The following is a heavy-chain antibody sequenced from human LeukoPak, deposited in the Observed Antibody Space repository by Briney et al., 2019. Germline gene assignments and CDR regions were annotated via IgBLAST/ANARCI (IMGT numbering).Heavy chain of an antibody. CDR1: GFTFSSYA. CDR3: AREHTTVTRFSDRGAFDI. CDR2: ISGSGGST. V-gene: IGHV3-23*01. D-gene: IGHD4-17*01. Sequence: GGSLRLSCVASGFTFSSYAMSWVRQAPGKGLEWVSAISGSGGSTYYADSVKGRFTISRDNSKNTLYLQMNSLRAEDTAVYYCAREHTTVTRFSDRGAFDIWGQGTMVTVSS. J-gene: IGHJ3*02.